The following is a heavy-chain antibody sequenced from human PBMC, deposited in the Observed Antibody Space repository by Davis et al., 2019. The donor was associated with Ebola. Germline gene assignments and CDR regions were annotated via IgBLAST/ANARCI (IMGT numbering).Heavy chain of an antibody. Sequence: GGSLRLSCAASGFTFSSYAMSWVRQAPGKGLEWVSYISSSGSTIYYADSVKGRFTISRDNSKNTLYLQMNSLRAEDTAVYYCAKLVDLGFDYWGQGTLVTVSS. J-gene: IGHJ4*02. D-gene: IGHD2-21*01. CDR1: GFTFSSYA. CDR3: AKLVDLGFDY. V-gene: IGHV3-23*01. CDR2: ISSSGSTI.